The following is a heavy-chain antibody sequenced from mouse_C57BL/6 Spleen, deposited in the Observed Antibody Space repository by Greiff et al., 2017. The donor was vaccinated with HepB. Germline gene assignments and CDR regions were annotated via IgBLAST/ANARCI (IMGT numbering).Heavy chain of an antibody. Sequence: VQLQQSGPELVKPGASVKLSCKASGYTFTSYDINWVKQRPGQGLEWIGWIYPRDGSTKYNEKFKGKATLTVDTSSSTAYMELHSLTSEDSAVYCCARSYYYGSSYYWYFDVWGTGTTVTVAS. CDR1: GYTFTSYD. D-gene: IGHD1-1*01. V-gene: IGHV1-85*01. CDR2: IYPRDGST. CDR3: ARSYYYGSSYYWYFDV. J-gene: IGHJ1*03.